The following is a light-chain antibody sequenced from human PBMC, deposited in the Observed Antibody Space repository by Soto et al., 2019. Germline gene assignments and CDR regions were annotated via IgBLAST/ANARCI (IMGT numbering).Light chain of an antibody. V-gene: IGKV3-20*01. CDR3: QQYGGSPIT. J-gene: IGKJ5*01. CDR2: GAS. CDR1: QSVSRR. Sequence: EGVLTQSPGTLALDPGGRATLSCRASQSVSRRLAWYQQRPGQSPRLLIPGASMRASGVPVRFIGSGSGTDFTLTITRLEPEDFAVYYCQQYGGSPITFGLGTRLEI.